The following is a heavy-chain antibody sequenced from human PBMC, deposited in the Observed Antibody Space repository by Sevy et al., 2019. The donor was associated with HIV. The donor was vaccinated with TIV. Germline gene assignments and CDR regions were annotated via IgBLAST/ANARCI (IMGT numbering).Heavy chain of an antibody. CDR1: AFTFSSYE. CDR2: ISSSGSTI. V-gene: IGHV3-48*03. J-gene: IGHJ3*02. CDR3: ARQFMTWDAFDI. Sequence: GGSLRLSCAASAFTFSSYERNWVRQAPGKGLEWVSYISSSGSTIYYADSVKGRFTISRDNAKNSLYLQMNSLRAEDTAVYYCARQFMTWDAFDIWGQGTMVTISS. D-gene: IGHD3-16*01.